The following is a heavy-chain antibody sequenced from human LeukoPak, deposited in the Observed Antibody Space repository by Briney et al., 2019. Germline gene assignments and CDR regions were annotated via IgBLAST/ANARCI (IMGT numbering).Heavy chain of an antibody. D-gene: IGHD6-19*01. CDR2: ISSGSSTI. J-gene: IGHJ6*02. CDR3: ARDLSEPHWYSSGWSLDV. V-gene: IGHV3-48*04. CDR1: GFTFSIYS. Sequence: GGSLRLSCAASGFTFSIYSMNWVRQAPGKGLEWLSYISSGSSTIYYADSVKGRFTISRDNAKNSLYLQMNSLRAEDTAVYYCARDLSEPHWYSSGWSLDVWGQGTTVTVSS.